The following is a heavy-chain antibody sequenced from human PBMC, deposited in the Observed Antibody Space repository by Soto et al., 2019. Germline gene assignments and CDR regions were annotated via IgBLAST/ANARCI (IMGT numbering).Heavy chain of an antibody. CDR3: ARDRYGSGSYLDY. CDR1: GGSISSSNW. CDR2: IYHSGST. J-gene: IGHJ4*02. V-gene: IGHV4-4*02. Sequence: PSETLSLTCAVSGGSISSSNWWSWVRQPPGKGLEWIGEIYHSGSTNYNPSLKSRVTISVDKSKNQFSLKLSSVTAADTAVYYCARDRYGSGSYLDYWGQGTLVTVSS. D-gene: IGHD3-10*01.